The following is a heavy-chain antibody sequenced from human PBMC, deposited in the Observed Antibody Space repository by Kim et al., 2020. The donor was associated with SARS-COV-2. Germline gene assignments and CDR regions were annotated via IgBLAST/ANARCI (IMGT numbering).Heavy chain of an antibody. Sequence: GGSLRLSCAASGFTFSSYAMSWVRQAPGKGLEWVSAISGSGGSTYYADSVKGRFTISRDNSKNTLYLQMNSLRAEDTAVYYCARLLEKRKATGGDGVVVTAIFPWYFDLWGRGTLVTVSS. D-gene: IGHD2-21*02. J-gene: IGHJ2*01. V-gene: IGHV3-23*01. CDR2: ISGSGGST. CDR1: GFTFSSYA. CDR3: ARLLEKRKATGGDGVVVTAIFPWYFDL.